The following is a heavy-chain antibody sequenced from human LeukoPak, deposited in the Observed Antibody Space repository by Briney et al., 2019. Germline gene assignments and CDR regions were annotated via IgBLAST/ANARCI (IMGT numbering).Heavy chain of an antibody. CDR3: VRGSLRLPRSTPDY. Sequence: PGGSLRLSCAASGFTFSSYAIHWVRQAPGKGLEWVAVISYDGSNKYYADSVKGRFTISRDNAVNTLYLQMNSLRVEDTAVYYCVRGSLRLPRSTPDYWGQGTLVTVSS. V-gene: IGHV3-30-3*01. J-gene: IGHJ4*02. D-gene: IGHD2-21*02. CDR1: GFTFSSYA. CDR2: ISYDGSNK.